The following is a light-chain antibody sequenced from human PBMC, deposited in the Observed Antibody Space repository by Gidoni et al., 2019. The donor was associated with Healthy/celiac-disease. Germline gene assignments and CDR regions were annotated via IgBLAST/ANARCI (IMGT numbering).Light chain of an antibody. CDR2: DAS. Sequence: IVLTQSPATLSLSPRERATLSCRASQSVSSYLAWYQQQPGQAPRLLIYDASNRATGIPARFSGSGSGTDFTLTISSLEPEDFAVYYCQQRSNWPPLLTFGGGTKVEIK. CDR1: QSVSSY. J-gene: IGKJ4*01. CDR3: QQRSNWPPLLT. V-gene: IGKV3-11*01.